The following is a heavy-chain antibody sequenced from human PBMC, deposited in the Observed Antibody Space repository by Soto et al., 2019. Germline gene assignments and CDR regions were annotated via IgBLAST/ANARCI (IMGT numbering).Heavy chain of an antibody. CDR1: GYSISSGSY. CDR3: ARVHVMVVAGSTFGY. CDR2: SYHGGTT. Sequence: AVTLSLPCPVSGYSISSGSYRSGILQPPGKGPEWIASSYHGGTTFYNPALKSRITISVDTSNNQFSLKLTSVTAADTAVYYCARVHVMVVAGSTFGYWGHGTLVTVSS. D-gene: IGHD6-19*01. J-gene: IGHJ4*01. V-gene: IGHV4-38-2*01.